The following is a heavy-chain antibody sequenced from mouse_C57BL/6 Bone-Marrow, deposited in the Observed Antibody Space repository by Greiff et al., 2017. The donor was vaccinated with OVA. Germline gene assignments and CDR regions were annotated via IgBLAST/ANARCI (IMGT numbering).Heavy chain of an antibody. D-gene: IGHD2-4*01. CDR1: GYTFTSYW. V-gene: IGHV1-69*01. J-gene: IGHJ2*01. CDR3: AREGLRDFDY. Sequence: QVQLQQPGAELVMPGASVKLSCKASGYTFTSYWMHWVKQRPGQGLEWIGEIDPSDSYTNYNQKFKGKSTLTVDKSSSTAYMQLSSLTSEDSAVYYCAREGLRDFDYWGQGTTLTVSS. CDR2: IDPSDSYT.